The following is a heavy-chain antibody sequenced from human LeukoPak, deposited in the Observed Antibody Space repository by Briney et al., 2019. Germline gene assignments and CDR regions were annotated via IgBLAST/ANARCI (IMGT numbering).Heavy chain of an antibody. V-gene: IGHV1-69*04. Sequence: SVKVSCKASEGTFSSYAISWVRQAPGQGLEWMGRIIPILSVANYARKFQGRVTITADKSTSTAYMGLSSLRSEDTALYYCASGRDGYNPDYWGQGTLVTVSS. CDR2: IIPILSVA. D-gene: IGHD5-24*01. CDR3: ASGRDGYNPDY. J-gene: IGHJ4*02. CDR1: EGTFSSYA.